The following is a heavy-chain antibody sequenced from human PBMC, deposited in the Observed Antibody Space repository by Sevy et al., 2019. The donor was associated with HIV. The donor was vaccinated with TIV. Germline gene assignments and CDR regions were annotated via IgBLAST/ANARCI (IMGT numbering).Heavy chain of an antibody. Sequence: GGSLRLSCAASGFTFSSYWMHWVRQAPGKWLVWVSRINSAASNTNYADSVKGRFSISRENAKNTLYLQMNSLRAEDTAVYYCARGYFGDYWGQRTLVTVSS. CDR3: ARGYFGDY. CDR1: GFTFSSYW. J-gene: IGHJ4*02. CDR2: INSAASNT. D-gene: IGHD3-10*01. V-gene: IGHV3-74*01.